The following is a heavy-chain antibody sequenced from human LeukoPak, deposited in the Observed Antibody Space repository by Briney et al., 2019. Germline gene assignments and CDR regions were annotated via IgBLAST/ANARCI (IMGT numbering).Heavy chain of an antibody. V-gene: IGHV3-23*01. CDR1: AFTFSNYA. D-gene: IGHD1-26*01. J-gene: IGHJ4*02. CDR3: AKGNYSGYGGATRFDY. Sequence: PGGSLRLSCAASAFTFSNYAMSWVRQAPGKGLEWASAISGGGGSTYYADPVKGRFTISRDNSKNTLYLQMNSLRAEDTAIYYCAKGNYSGYGGATRFDYWGQGTLVTVSS. CDR2: ISGGGGST.